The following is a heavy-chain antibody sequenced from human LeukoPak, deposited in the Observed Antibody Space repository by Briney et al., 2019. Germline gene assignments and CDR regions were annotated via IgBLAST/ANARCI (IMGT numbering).Heavy chain of an antibody. CDR2: ISGGGGST. J-gene: IGHJ4*02. D-gene: IGHD2-2*01. V-gene: IGHV3-23*01. CDR1: GFTFSSYG. Sequence: GGTLRLSCAASGFTFSSYGMSWVRQAPGKGLEWVSAISGGGGSTYYADSVKGRFTFSRDNSKNTVYLQMNSLRAEDTAVYYCTRDTRGGGSPAGPLWGQGTLVTVSS. CDR3: TRDTRGGGSPAGPL.